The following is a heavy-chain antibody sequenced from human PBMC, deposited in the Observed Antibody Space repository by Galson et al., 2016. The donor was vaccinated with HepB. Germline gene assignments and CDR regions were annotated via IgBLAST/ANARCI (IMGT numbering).Heavy chain of an antibody. CDR1: GVPLIDYY. CDR2: ESHVVAP. D-gene: IGHD3-10*01. CDR3: ALDLGNPLGGY. V-gene: IGHV4-34*01. J-gene: IGHJ4*02. Sequence: ETLSLTSDVDGVPLIDYYWTWLRQFPGKGLEWTGEESHVVAPTYNPSPESRVTTSIDTTKKHFSLHVTSLTAADTDSYYCALDLGNPLGGYWGQGTPVTVSS.